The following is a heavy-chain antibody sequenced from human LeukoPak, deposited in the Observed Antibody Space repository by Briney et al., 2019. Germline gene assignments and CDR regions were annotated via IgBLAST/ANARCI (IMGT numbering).Heavy chain of an antibody. V-gene: IGHV1-18*01. J-gene: IGHJ4*02. D-gene: IGHD1-26*01. CDR2: ISAYNGNT. CDR1: GYTFTSYG. Sequence: ASVKVSCKASGYTFTSYGISWVRQAPGQGLEWMGWISAYNGNTNYAQKLQVRVTMTTDTSTSTAYMELRSLRSDDTAVYFCAMANDGSFHNFWGQGTPVTVSS. CDR3: AMANDGSFHNF.